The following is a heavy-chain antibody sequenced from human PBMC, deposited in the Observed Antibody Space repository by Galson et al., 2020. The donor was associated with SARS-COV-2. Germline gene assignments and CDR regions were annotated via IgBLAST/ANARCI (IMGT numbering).Heavy chain of an antibody. V-gene: IGHV1-24*01. CDR3: ATSAGLDY. J-gene: IGHJ4*02. CDR2: FDPEDGET. Sequence: ASAKVSCKVSGYTPTELSMHWVRQAHGKGLEWMGGFDPEDGETTYAQKFQGRVTMTEDTSTDTADMELSSLRSEDTAVYYCATSAGLDYWGQGTLVTVSS. CDR1: GYTPTELS.